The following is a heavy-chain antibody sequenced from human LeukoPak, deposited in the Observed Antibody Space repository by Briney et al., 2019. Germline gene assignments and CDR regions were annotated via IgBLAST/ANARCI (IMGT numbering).Heavy chain of an antibody. Sequence: ASVKVSCKASGYTFTSYYMHWVRQAPGQGLEWMGIINPSGGSTSYAQKFQGRVTMTRDTSTSTVYMELSSLRSEDTAVYYCARGAYYDILTGSIGYYFDYWGQGTLVTVSP. CDR2: INPSGGST. CDR1: GYTFTSYY. CDR3: ARGAYYDILTGSIGYYFDY. J-gene: IGHJ4*02. D-gene: IGHD3-9*01. V-gene: IGHV1-46*01.